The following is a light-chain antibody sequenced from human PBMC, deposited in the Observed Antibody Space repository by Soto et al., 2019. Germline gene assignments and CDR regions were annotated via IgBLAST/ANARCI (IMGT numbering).Light chain of an antibody. V-gene: IGKV1-27*01. CDR1: QDIDNF. J-gene: IGKJ1*01. Sequence: DLQMTQSPSSLSASVGDTVTITCRASQDIDNFLAWYQQKPGKAPKLLIYAASTLQSGVPSRFSGSGSGTDFTLTINTLQPEDVATYYCQKYFSAPWTFGQGTKVQIK. CDR3: QKYFSAPWT. CDR2: AAS.